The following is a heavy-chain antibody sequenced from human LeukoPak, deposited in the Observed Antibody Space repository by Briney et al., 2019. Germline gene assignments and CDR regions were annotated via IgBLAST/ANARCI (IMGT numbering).Heavy chain of an antibody. Sequence: ASVKVSCKASGYTFTSYYMHWVRQAPGQGLEWMGIINPSGGSTSYAQKFQGRVTITADESTSTAYMELSSLRSEDTAVYYCARDLAYYDSSVRNAFDIWGQGTMVTVSS. D-gene: IGHD3-22*01. CDR1: GYTFTSYY. V-gene: IGHV1-46*01. J-gene: IGHJ3*02. CDR3: ARDLAYYDSSVRNAFDI. CDR2: INPSGGST.